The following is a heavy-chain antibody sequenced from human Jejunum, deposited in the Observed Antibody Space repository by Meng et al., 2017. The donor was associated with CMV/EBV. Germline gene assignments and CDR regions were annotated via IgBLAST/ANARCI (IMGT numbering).Heavy chain of an antibody. Sequence: SCAVSGFTYSNFWKGWVRQSPGMGLGWVANIKQDGGETYYAGSVKGRFTISRDNAKNSLYLQMDNLRADDTAVYYCVREDIVGFDNWGQGTLVTVSS. J-gene: IGHJ5*02. V-gene: IGHV3-7*01. CDR3: VREDIVGFDN. D-gene: IGHD2-15*01. CDR2: IKQDGGET. CDR1: GFTYSNFW.